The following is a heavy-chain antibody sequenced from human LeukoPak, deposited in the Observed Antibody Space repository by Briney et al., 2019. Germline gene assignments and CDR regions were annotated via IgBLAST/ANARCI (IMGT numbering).Heavy chain of an antibody. D-gene: IGHD2-15*01. J-gene: IGHJ4*02. CDR3: ARPYCSGGSCHDYFDY. CDR1: GYTFTGYY. V-gene: IGHV1-2*02. Sequence: ASVKVSCKASGYTFTGYYMHWVRQAPGQGLEWMGWINPHTGGTNYAQKFQGRVTMTKDTSISTAYMELSGLTSDDTAVYYCARPYCSGGSCHDYFDYWGQGTLVTVSS. CDR2: INPHTGGT.